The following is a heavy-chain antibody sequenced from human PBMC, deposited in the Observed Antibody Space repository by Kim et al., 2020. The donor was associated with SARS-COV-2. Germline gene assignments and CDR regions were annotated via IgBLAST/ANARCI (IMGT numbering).Heavy chain of an antibody. CDR3: AKDPEDDGDYGGKTTLVERYLDS. CDR2: ISGSGGST. Sequence: GGSLRLSCAASGFTFSSYAMSWVRQAPGKGLEWVSAISGSGGSTYYADSVKGRFTISRDNSKNTLYLQMNSLRAEDTAVYYCAKDPEDDGDYGGKTTLVERYLDSWGQATLVPVSS. J-gene: IGHJ4*02. V-gene: IGHV3-23*01. CDR1: GFTFSSYA. D-gene: IGHD4-17*01.